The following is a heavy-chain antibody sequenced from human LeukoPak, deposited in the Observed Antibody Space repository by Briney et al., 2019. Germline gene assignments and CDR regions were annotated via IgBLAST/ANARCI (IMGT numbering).Heavy chain of an antibody. CDR1: GYTFTGYY. Sequence: ASVKVSCKASGYTFTGYYMHWVRQAPGQGLEWMGIINPSGGSTSYAQKFQGRVTMTRDTSTSTVYMELSSLRSEDTAVYYCARSAAAGAFDYWGQGTLVTVSS. V-gene: IGHV1-46*01. CDR2: INPSGGST. J-gene: IGHJ4*02. CDR3: ARSAAAGAFDY. D-gene: IGHD6-13*01.